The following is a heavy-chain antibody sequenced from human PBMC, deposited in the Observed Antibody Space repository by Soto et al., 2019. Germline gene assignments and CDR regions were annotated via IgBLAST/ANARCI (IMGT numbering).Heavy chain of an antibody. J-gene: IGHJ6*02. D-gene: IGHD2-2*01. Sequence: GRSLRLSCAASGFTFSSYAMHWVRQAPGKGLEWVAVISYDGSNKYYADSVKGRFTISRDNSKNTLYLQMNSLRAEDTALYHCARVKLLRPYYSSGMAVWG. CDR3: ARVKLLRPYYSSGMAV. CDR2: ISYDGSNK. V-gene: IGHV3-30-3*01. CDR1: GFTFSSYA.